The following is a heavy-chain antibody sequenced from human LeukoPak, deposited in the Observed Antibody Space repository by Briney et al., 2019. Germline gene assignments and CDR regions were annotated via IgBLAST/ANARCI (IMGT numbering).Heavy chain of an antibody. D-gene: IGHD3-3*01. Sequence: GESLKISCRGSGYSFTSYWIGWVRQMPGKGLEWMGIIYPGDSDTRYSPSFQGQVTISADKSISTAYLQWSSLKASDTVMYYCTRLHSADFWSGYYIDYWGQGTLVTVSS. J-gene: IGHJ4*02. V-gene: IGHV5-51*01. CDR2: IYPGDSDT. CDR1: GYSFTSYW. CDR3: TRLHSADFWSGYYIDY.